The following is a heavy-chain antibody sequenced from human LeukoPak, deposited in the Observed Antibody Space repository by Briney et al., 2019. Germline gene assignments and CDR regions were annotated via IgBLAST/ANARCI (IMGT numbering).Heavy chain of an antibody. J-gene: IGHJ3*02. CDR2: INHSGST. CDR3: ARSYYYDSSGYPDAFDI. CDR1: GGSFSGYY. Sequence: SETLSLTCAVYGGSFSGYYWSWIRQPPGKGLEWIGEINHSGSTNYNPSLKSRVTISVDTSKNQFSLKLSSVTAADTAVYYCARSYYYDSSGYPDAFDIWGQGAMVTVSS. D-gene: IGHD3-22*01. V-gene: IGHV4-34*01.